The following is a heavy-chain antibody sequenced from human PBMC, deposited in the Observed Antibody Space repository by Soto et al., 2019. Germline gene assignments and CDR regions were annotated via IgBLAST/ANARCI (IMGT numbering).Heavy chain of an antibody. Sequence: ASVKVSCKASGYTFTNYGISWVRQAPGQGLEWMGWINVYNGNTKYAQKVQGRITMTTDTSTSTAYMELRSLRSEDTAVYYCARGVGSGSYYNQYNWFDPWGQGTLVTVSS. CDR1: GYTFTNYG. D-gene: IGHD3-10*01. J-gene: IGHJ5*02. CDR2: INVYNGNT. V-gene: IGHV1-18*01. CDR3: ARGVGSGSYYNQYNWFDP.